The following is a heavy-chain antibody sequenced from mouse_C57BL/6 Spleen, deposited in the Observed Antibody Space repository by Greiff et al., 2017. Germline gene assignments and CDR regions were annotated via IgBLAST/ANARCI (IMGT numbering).Heavy chain of an antibody. CDR1: GYTFTDYY. J-gene: IGHJ1*03. Sequence: QVQLQQPGAELVRPGASVKLSCKASGYTFTDYYITWVKQRPGQGLEWIARIYPGSGNTYYNEKFKGKATLTAEKSSSTAYMQLSSLTSEDSAVYFCARVRSGYYVYFDVWGTGTTVTVSS. CDR2: IYPGSGNT. V-gene: IGHV1-76*01. CDR3: ARVRSGYYVYFDV. D-gene: IGHD2-3*01.